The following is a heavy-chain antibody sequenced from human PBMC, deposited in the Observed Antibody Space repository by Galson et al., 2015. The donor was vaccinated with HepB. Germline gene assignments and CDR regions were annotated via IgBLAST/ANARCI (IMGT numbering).Heavy chain of an antibody. CDR3: ARAGLLR. CDR2: IYSGGST. CDR1: GFTVSSDY. D-gene: IGHD2-21*02. V-gene: IGHV3-53*01. J-gene: IGHJ4*02. Sequence: SLRLSCAASGFTVSSDYMSWVRQAPGKGLEWVSLIYSGGSTYYADSVKGRFTISRDNSKNTLYLQMNSLRAGDTAVYYCARAGLLRWGQGTLVTVSS.